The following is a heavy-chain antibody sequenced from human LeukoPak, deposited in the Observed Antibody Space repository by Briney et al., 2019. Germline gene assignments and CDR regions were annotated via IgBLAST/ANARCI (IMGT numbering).Heavy chain of an antibody. CDR3: ARQADYLDNSGHYSVGGLNP. J-gene: IGHJ5*02. V-gene: IGHV1-2*06. CDR1: RYIFTGFN. D-gene: IGHD3-22*01. Sequence: GASVKVSCKASRYIFTGFNFHWVRQAPGQGLEWMGRINADSGGTDLAQKFQGRITMTRDTSVSTTYMELTGLISDDTAIYYCARQADYLDNSGHYSVGGLNPWGRGTLVTVSS. CDR2: INADSGGT.